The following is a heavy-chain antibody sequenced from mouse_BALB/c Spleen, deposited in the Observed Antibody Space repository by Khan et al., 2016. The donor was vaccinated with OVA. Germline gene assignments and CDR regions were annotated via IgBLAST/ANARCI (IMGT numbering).Heavy chain of an antibody. CDR2: INPKNGGT. V-gene: IGHV1-18*01. CDR3: ARDAGRY. D-gene: IGHD3-3*01. Sequence: EVQLQQSGPELVKPGASVKISCKTSGYTFPEYTVHWVKQSLGKSLDWIGVINPKNGGTAYNQKFKGKATWTVDKSSSTAYMEFRSLTSDDSAVYYCARDAGRYWGQGTSVTVAS. CDR1: GYTFPEYT. J-gene: IGHJ4*01.